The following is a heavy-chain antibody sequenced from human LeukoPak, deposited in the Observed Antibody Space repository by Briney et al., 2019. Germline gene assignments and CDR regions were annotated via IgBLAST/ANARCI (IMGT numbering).Heavy chain of an antibody. CDR3: ARPNTYYYDSSGYYFSDAFDI. CDR1: GGSISSGSYY. V-gene: IGHV4-61*02. J-gene: IGHJ3*02. D-gene: IGHD3-22*01. Sequence: SLTCTVSGGSISSGSYYWSWIRQPAGKGLEWIGRIYTSGSTNYNPSLKSRFTISVDTSKNQFSLKLSSVTAADTAVYYCARPNTYYYDSSGYYFSDAFDIWGQGTMVTVSS. CDR2: IYTSGST.